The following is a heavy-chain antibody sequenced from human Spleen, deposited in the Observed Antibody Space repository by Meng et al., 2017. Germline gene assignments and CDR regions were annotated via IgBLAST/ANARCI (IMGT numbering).Heavy chain of an antibody. J-gene: IGHJ4*02. CDR3: ARDCSGGSCYRY. CDR1: GGSISSSNW. D-gene: IGHD2-15*01. Sequence: QVQLQESGPGLVQSSGTLALTCAVSGGSISSSNWWSWVRQPPGKGLEWIGEIYHSGSTYYNPSLKSRVTISVDTSKNQFSLKLSSVTAADTAVYYCARDCSGGSCYRYWGQGTLVTVSS. V-gene: IGHV4-4*02. CDR2: IYHSGST.